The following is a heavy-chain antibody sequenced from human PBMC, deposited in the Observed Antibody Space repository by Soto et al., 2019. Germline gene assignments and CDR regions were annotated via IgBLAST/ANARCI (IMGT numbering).Heavy chain of an antibody. D-gene: IGHD3-22*01. Sequence: LSESGGDLLQPGGSLTLSCAASGFILSSYPMTWVRQAPGRGLEWVSSMNRAATSTSYADAVKGRFTTSRDDSQNTLFLHIHTLRPEDTAVYFCARGGADHYENGMDVWGQGTTVIVSS. CDR3: ARGGADHYENGMDV. CDR1: GFILSSYP. V-gene: IGHV3-23*05. J-gene: IGHJ6*02. CDR2: MNRAATST.